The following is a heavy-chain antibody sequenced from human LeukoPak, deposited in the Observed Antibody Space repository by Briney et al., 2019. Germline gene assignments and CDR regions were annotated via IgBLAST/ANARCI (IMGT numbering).Heavy chain of an antibody. CDR2: LIPIFGTA. CDR3: ARDSEMATMSYYYGMDV. D-gene: IGHD5-24*01. Sequence: SLKVSCKACGGTFSSYAISWVRQAPGQGLEWMGGLIPIFGTANYAQKFQGRVTITADESTSTAYMELSSLRSEDTAVYYCARDSEMATMSYYYGMDVWGQGTTVTVSS. V-gene: IGHV1-69*13. CDR1: GGTFSSYA. J-gene: IGHJ6*02.